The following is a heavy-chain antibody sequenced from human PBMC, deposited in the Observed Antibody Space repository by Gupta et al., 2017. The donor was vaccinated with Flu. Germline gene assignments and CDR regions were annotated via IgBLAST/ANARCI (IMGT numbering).Heavy chain of an antibody. J-gene: IGHJ4*02. CDR3: ARDRGYGKAPFDY. CDR2: INPSGGST. CDR1: GYTFTTYY. Sequence: QVQLVQSGAEVKKPGASVKVSCKAFGYTFTTYYMPWVRQAPGQGLEWMGIINPSGGSTSYAQKFQGRVTMTRDTSTSTVYMELSSLRSEDTAVYYCARDRGYGKAPFDYWGQGTLVTVSS. D-gene: IGHD5-18*01. V-gene: IGHV1-46*01.